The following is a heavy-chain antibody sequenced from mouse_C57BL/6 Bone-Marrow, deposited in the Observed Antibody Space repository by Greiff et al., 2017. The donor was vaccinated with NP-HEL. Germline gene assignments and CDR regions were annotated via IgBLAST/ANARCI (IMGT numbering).Heavy chain of an antibody. CDR2: IRNKANGYTT. V-gene: IGHV7-3*01. CDR3: ARSLLITTVVYWYFDV. D-gene: IGHD1-1*01. Sequence: EVKVVESGGGLVQPGGSLSLSCAASGFTFTDYYMSWVRQPPGKALEWLGFIRNKANGYTTEYSASVKGRFTISRDNSQSILYLQMNALRAEDSATYYCARSLLITTVVYWYFDVWGTGTTVTVSS. J-gene: IGHJ1*03. CDR1: GFTFTDYY.